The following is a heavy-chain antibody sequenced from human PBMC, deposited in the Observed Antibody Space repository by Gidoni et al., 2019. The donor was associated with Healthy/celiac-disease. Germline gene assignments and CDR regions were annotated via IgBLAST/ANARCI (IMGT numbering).Heavy chain of an antibody. CDR2: INHSGST. J-gene: IGHJ4*02. Sequence: QVQLQQWGAGLLKPSETLSLTCAVYGGSFSGYYWSWIRQPPGKGLEWIGEINHSGSTNYNPSLKSRVTISVDTSKNQFSLKLSSVTAADTAVYYCARGFSVVVPAAPGYFDYWGQGTLATVSS. D-gene: IGHD2-2*01. CDR3: ARGFSVVVPAAPGYFDY. CDR1: GGSFSGYY. V-gene: IGHV4-34*01.